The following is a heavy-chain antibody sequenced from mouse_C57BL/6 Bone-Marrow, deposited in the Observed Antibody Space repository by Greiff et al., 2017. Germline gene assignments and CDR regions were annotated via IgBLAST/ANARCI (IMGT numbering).Heavy chain of an antibody. V-gene: IGHV14-4*01. Sequence: EVQLQQSGAELVRPGASVKLSCTASGFNIKDDYMHWVKQRPEQGLEWIGWIDPENGDTAYASKFQGKATITADTSSNTAYLQLSSLTSEDTAVYYCTALYGNWYFDVWGTGTTVTVSS. CDR2: IDPENGDT. D-gene: IGHD2-1*01. CDR1: GFNIKDDY. CDR3: TALYGNWYFDV. J-gene: IGHJ1*03.